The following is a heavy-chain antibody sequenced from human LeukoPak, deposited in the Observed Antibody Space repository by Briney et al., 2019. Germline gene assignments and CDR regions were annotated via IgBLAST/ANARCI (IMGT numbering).Heavy chain of an antibody. J-gene: IGHJ4*02. CDR2: IIPIFGIA. D-gene: IGHD5-24*01. Sequence: ASVKLSCTASGGTFSSYAISWMRQAPGQGLEWMGRIIPIFGIANYAQKFQGRVTITADKSTSTAYMELSSLRSEDTAVYYCARDLSGDGYPGYWGQGTLVTVSS. CDR3: ARDLSGDGYPGY. CDR1: GGTFSSYA. V-gene: IGHV1-69*04.